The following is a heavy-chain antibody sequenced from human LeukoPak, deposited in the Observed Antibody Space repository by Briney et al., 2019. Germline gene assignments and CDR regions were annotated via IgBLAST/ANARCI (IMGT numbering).Heavy chain of an antibody. V-gene: IGHV3-23*01. CDR3: AKDSIPKGSYNWNYFDY. CDR1: GFTFSSYA. D-gene: IGHD1-20*01. CDR2: ISGSGGST. Sequence: PGGSLRLSCAASGFTFSSYAMSWVRQAPGKGLEWVSAISGSGGSTYYADSVKGRFTISRDNSKNTLYLQMNSLRAEDTAVYYCAKDSIPKGSYNWNYFDYWGQGTLVTVSS. J-gene: IGHJ4*02.